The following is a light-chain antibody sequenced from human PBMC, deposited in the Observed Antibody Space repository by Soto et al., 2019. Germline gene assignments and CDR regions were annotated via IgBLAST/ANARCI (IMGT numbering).Light chain of an antibody. V-gene: IGLV2-14*01. J-gene: IGLJ2*01. CDR2: DVS. CDR3: SSYATSRTHVA. Sequence: QSALTQPASVSGSPGQSITISCTGTSSDVGGYNFVSWYQHHPGKAPKLIIHDVSSRPSGVSNRFSASKSGNTASLTISGLLAEDEADYYCSSYATSRTHVAFGGGTKVTVL. CDR1: SSDVGGYNF.